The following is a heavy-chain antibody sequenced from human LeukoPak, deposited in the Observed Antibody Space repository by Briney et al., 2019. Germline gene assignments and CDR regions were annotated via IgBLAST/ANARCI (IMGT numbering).Heavy chain of an antibody. J-gene: IGHJ4*02. Sequence: GGSLRLSCAASGFTFNNYGMHWVRQAPGKGLEWVAVISYDGRNIHYSDSVKGRFTISRDISTDTLWLQMDSLRTEDTAVYYCAKGPLRGTAAAIDYWGQGTLVTVSS. V-gene: IGHV3-30*18. D-gene: IGHD2-2*01. CDR2: ISYDGRNI. CDR1: GFTFNNYG. CDR3: AKGPLRGTAAAIDY.